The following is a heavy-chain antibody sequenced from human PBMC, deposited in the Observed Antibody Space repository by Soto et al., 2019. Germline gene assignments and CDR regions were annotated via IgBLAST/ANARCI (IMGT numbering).Heavy chain of an antibody. V-gene: IGHV1-18*01. CDR2: ISPYTGNT. CDR3: WMVDNYVTPTPHDV. D-gene: IGHD3-16*01. Sequence: QVQLVQSGDEVKKPGASVKVSCKASGYIFVNYGIAWVRQAPGQGLEWMGWISPYTGNTHSASKVQGRLTMTTDTATSTAYMGLGCLTSDDAAVYYCWMVDNYVTPTPHDVWGQGTTVTVSS. J-gene: IGHJ6*02. CDR1: GYIFVNYG.